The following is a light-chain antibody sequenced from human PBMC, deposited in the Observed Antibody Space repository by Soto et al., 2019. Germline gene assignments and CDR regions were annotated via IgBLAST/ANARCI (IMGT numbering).Light chain of an antibody. CDR2: GAS. CDR1: QSVSSN. V-gene: IGKV3-15*01. CDR3: QQYSNWPP. Sequence: EIVMTQSPATLSVSPEERATLSCRASQSVSSNLAWYQQKPGQAPRLLIYGASTRATGIPARFSGSGSGTEFTLTISSLQSEDFAVYYCQQYSNWPPFGQGTKLEIK. J-gene: IGKJ2*01.